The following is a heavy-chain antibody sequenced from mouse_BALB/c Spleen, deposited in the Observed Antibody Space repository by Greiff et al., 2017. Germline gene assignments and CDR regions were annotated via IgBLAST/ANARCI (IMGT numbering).Heavy chain of an antibody. V-gene: IGHV1-18*01. CDR1: GYSFTGYT. Sequence: VQLQQSGPELVKPGASMKISCKASGYSFTGYTMNWVKQSHGKNLERIGLINPYNGGTSYNQKFKGKATLTVDKSSSTAYMELLSLTSEDSAVYYCARGIYYYGSNYAMDYWGQGTSVTVSS. CDR2: INPYNGGT. D-gene: IGHD1-1*01. J-gene: IGHJ4*01. CDR3: ARGIYYYGSNYAMDY.